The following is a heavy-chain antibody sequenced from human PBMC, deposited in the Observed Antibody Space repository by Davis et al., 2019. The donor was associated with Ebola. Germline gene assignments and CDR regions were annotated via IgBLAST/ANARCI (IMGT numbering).Heavy chain of an antibody. Sequence: GESLKISCAASGFTFSSYAMSWVRQAPGKGLEYVSAISSNGGSTYYADSVKGRFTISRDNSKNTLYLQMGRLRAEDMAVYYCARGSSIAAPDGGYFDLWGRGTLVTVSS. V-gene: IGHV3-64*02. CDR2: ISSNGGST. CDR1: GFTFSSYA. CDR3: ARGSSIAAPDGGYFDL. D-gene: IGHD6-6*01. J-gene: IGHJ2*01.